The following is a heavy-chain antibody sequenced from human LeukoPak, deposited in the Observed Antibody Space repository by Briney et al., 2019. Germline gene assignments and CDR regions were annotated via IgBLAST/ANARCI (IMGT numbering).Heavy chain of an antibody. J-gene: IGHJ4*02. CDR2: ISYDGSNK. CDR3: ARFLWSSSYFDY. Sequence: GGSLRLSCAASGFTFSSYAMYWVRQAPGKGLEWVASISYDGSNKYYADSVKGRFTISRDNAKNSLYLQMNSLRAEDTAVYYCARFLWSSSYFDYWGQGTLVTVSS. D-gene: IGHD6-6*01. CDR1: GFTFSSYA. V-gene: IGHV3-30-3*01.